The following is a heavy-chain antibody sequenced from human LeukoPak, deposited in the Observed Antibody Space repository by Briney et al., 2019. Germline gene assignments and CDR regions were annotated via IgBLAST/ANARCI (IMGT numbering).Heavy chain of an antibody. CDR1: GGSISGYY. CDR2: IYYSGST. CDR3: ARGRVYSSGWYNFDY. Sequence: PSETLSLTCTVSGGSISGYYWSWIRQSPGKGLEWIGYIYYSGSTNYNPSLKSRVTISVDTSKNQFSLKLSSVTAADTAVYYCARGRVYSSGWYNFDYWGQGTLVTVSS. J-gene: IGHJ4*02. V-gene: IGHV4-59*01. D-gene: IGHD6-19*01.